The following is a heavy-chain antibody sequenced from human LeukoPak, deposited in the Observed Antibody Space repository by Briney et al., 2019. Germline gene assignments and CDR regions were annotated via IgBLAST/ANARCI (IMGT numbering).Heavy chain of an antibody. V-gene: IGHV4-34*01. CDR2: INHSGST. CDR1: GVSFSGYY. CDR3: ASLSSGWYGDY. D-gene: IGHD6-19*01. J-gene: IGHJ4*02. Sequence: PSETLSLTCAVYGVSFSGYYWSWICQPPGKGLEWIGEINHSGSTNYNPSLKSRVTISVDTSKNQFSLKLSSVTAADTAVYYCASLSSGWYGDYWGQGTLVTVSS.